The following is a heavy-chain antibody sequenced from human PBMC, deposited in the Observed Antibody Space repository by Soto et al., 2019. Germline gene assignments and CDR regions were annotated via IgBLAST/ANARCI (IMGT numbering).Heavy chain of an antibody. V-gene: IGHV4-59*08. CDR2: IYYSGST. CDR3: ARSNISTYFDY. CDR1: GGSISSYY. J-gene: IGHJ4*02. Sequence: SETLSLTCTVSGGSISSYYWSWIRQPPGKGLEWIGYIYYSGSTNYNPSLKSRVTISVDTSKNQFSLKLSSVTAADTAVYYCARSNISTYFDYWGQGTLVTVSS. D-gene: IGHD6-13*01.